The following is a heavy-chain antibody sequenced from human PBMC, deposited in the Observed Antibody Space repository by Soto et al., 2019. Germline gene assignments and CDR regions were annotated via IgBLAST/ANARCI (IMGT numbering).Heavy chain of an antibody. CDR1: GGSISNYY. CDR2: IYSSGST. CDR3: ARDHPHSYGVYYFDY. V-gene: IGHV4-59*01. D-gene: IGHD5-18*01. Sequence: SETLSLTCTVSGGSISNYYWSWIRQVPGKGLEWIGYIYSSGSTHYNPSLQSRVTISADTSKNQVSLKVNSVTAADAAVYYCARDHPHSYGVYYFDYWGQGTPVTVSS. J-gene: IGHJ4*02.